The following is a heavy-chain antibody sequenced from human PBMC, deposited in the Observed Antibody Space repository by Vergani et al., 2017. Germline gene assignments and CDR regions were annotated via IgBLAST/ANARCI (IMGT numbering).Heavy chain of an antibody. J-gene: IGHJ6*02. CDR1: GGSFSGYY. D-gene: IGHD2-15*01. V-gene: IGHV4-34*01. CDR2: INHSGST. CDR3: ARGLTGVVVAATRGMDV. Sequence: QVQLQQWGAGLLKPSETLSLTCAVYGGSFSGYYWSWIRQPPGKGLEWYGEINHSGSTNYNPSLKSRVTISVDTSKNQLSLKLSYVTAADTAVYYCARGLTGVVVAATRGMDVWGQGTTVTVS.